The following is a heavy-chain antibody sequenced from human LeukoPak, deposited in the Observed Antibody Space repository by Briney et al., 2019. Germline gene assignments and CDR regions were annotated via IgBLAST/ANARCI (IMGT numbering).Heavy chain of an antibody. D-gene: IGHD2-15*01. Sequence: GGSLRLSCAASGFTFSSYAMSWVRQAPGKGLEWVSAISGSGGSTYYADSVKGRFTISRDNSKNTLYLQMNSLRAEDTAVYYCAKDQGYCSGGSCPSGSWGQGTLVTVSS. V-gene: IGHV3-23*01. CDR3: AKDQGYCSGGSCPSGS. CDR2: ISGSGGST. CDR1: GFTFSSYA. J-gene: IGHJ5*02.